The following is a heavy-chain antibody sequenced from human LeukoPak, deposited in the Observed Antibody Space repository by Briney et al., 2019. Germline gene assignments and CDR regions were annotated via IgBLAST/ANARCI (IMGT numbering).Heavy chain of an antibody. J-gene: IGHJ4*02. V-gene: IGHV3-13*01. D-gene: IGHD4-11*01. CDR3: ARGLPGGFDY. CDR1: GFTFSRYD. Sequence: PGGSLRLSCAASGFTFSRYDMHWVRQAKGRGLEWVSSIGSAGGTYYSGSVKGRFTISRENAKNSLYLQMNSLRAGDTAVYYCARGLPGGFDYWGQGTLVTVSS. CDR2: IGSAGGT.